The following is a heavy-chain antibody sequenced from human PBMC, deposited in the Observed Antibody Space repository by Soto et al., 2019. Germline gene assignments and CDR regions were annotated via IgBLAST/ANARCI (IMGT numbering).Heavy chain of an antibody. Sequence: QLQLQESGPGLVKPSETLSLTCTVSGGSISSSSFHWGWIRQPPGKGLEWIGSIYYSGSTYYSPSLKSRVTXSXXXSXXQFSLKLISVTAADTAVYYCARRERAAGTDWWFDPWGQGTLVTVSS. CDR1: GGSISSSSFH. V-gene: IGHV4-39*01. D-gene: IGHD6-13*01. J-gene: IGHJ5*02. CDR2: IYYSGST. CDR3: ARRERAAGTDWWFDP.